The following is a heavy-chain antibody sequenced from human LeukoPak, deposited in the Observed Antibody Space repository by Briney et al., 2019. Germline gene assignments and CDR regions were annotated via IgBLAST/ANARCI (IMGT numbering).Heavy chain of an antibody. V-gene: IGHV4-38-2*02. D-gene: IGHD3-3*01. J-gene: IGHJ4*02. Sequence: PSETLSLTCTVSGYSISSGYYWGRIRQPPGKGLEWIGSIYHSGSTYYNPSLKSRVTISVDTSKNQFSLKLSSVTAADTAVYYCARENLEWLYLDYWGQGTLVTVSS. CDR3: ARENLEWLYLDY. CDR1: GYSISSGYY. CDR2: IYHSGST.